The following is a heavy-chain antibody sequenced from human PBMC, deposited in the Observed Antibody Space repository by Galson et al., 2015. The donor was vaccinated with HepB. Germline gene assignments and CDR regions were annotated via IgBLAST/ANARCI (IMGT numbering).Heavy chain of an antibody. CDR2: IYSGGST. J-gene: IGHJ4*02. Sequence: SLRLSCAASGFTVSNNYMTWVRQAPGKGLEWVSVIYSGGSTYYTDSVKGRFTISRDNSKNTLYLQMNSLRAEDTAVYFCARGVTMFGVVFLDYWGQGTLVTVSS. D-gene: IGHD3-3*01. CDR3: ARGVTMFGVVFLDY. V-gene: IGHV3-53*01. CDR1: GFTVSNNY.